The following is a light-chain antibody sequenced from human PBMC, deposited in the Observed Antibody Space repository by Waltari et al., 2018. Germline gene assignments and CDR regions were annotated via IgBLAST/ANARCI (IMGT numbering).Light chain of an antibody. CDR1: SSNIGAGDD. Sequence: QSVLTQPPSVSVAPGQRITIPCTGPSSNIGAGDDVPRYLPLPGTAPKLLILGNNKRPSGVPDRFSASKSDTSAALAITGLQAEDEADYYCQSYDSSLSGVIFGGGTKLTVL. CDR2: GNN. CDR3: QSYDSSLSGVI. J-gene: IGLJ2*01. V-gene: IGLV1-40*01.